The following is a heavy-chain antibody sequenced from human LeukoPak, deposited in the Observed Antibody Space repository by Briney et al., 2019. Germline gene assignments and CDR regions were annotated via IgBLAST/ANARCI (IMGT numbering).Heavy chain of an antibody. CDR2: MSPNSGNT. D-gene: IGHD2-2*02. Sequence: ASVKVSCKASGYTFTSYDINWVRQATGQGLEWMGWMSPNSGNTGYAQKFQGRVTMTRNTSISTAYMELSSLRSEDTAVYYCARGSHYCSSTSCYTSPGDYYYYGMDVWGQGTTVTVSS. J-gene: IGHJ6*02. CDR3: ARGSHYCSSTSCYTSPGDYYYYGMDV. CDR1: GYTFTSYD. V-gene: IGHV1-8*01.